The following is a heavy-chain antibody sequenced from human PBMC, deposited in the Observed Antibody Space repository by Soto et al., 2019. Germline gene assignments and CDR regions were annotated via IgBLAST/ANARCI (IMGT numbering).Heavy chain of an antibody. J-gene: IGHJ4*02. CDR1: GGSFSGYY. CDR3: ARGSTVTTSPFDY. D-gene: IGHD4-17*01. V-gene: IGHV4-34*01. CDR2: INHSGST. Sequence: QVQLQQWGAGLLKPSETLCLTCAVYGGSFSGYYWSWIRQPPGKGLEWIGEINHSGSTNYNPSLKSRVTISVDASKNQFSLKLSSVTAADTAVYYCARGSTVTTSPFDYWGQGTLVTVSS.